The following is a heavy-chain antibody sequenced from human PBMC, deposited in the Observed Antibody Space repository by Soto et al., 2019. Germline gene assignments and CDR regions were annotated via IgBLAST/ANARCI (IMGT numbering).Heavy chain of an antibody. CDR1: GGSFSGYY. D-gene: IGHD3-22*01. V-gene: IGHV4-34*01. J-gene: IGHJ4*02. Sequence: SETLSLTCAVYGGSFSGYYWSWIRQPPGKGLEWIGEINHSGSTNYNPSLKSRVTISVDTSKNQFSLKLSSVTAADTAVYYCARGWDYYDSSGYLYYFDYWGQGTLVTVSS. CDR2: INHSGST. CDR3: ARGWDYYDSSGYLYYFDY.